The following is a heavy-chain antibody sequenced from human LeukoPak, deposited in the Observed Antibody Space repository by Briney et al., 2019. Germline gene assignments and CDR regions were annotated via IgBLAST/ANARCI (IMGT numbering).Heavy chain of an antibody. CDR2: IYHSGST. CDR1: GFSISSGYY. CDR3: ARDRRNIVVVPVALEAYYFDN. J-gene: IGHJ4*02. V-gene: IGHV4-38-2*02. D-gene: IGHD2-2*01. Sequence: SETLSLTCTVSGFSISSGYYWGWIRQPPGKGLEWIGSIYHSGSTYYNPSLKSRLTISVDRSKNQFSLKLSSVTAADTAVYYCARDRRNIVVVPVALEAYYFDNWGQGTLVTVSS.